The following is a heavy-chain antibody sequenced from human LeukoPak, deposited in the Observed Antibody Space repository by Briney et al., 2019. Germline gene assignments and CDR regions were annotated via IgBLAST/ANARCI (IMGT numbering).Heavy chain of an antibody. CDR2: IIPIFGTA. J-gene: IGHJ4*02. D-gene: IGHD6-19*01. Sequence: SVKVSCKASRGTFSSYAISWVRQAPGQGLEWMGGIIPIFGTANYAQKFQGRVTITADESTSTAYMELSSLRSEDTAVYYCARDSPLTYSSGWLADYWGQGTLVTVSS. V-gene: IGHV1-69*13. CDR3: ARDSPLTYSSGWLADY. CDR1: RGTFSSYA.